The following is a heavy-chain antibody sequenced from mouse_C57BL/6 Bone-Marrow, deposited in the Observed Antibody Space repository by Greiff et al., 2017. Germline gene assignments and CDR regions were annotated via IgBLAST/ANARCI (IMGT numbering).Heavy chain of an antibody. CDR3: ARSGGSVYFDY. CDR2: IYPGDGDT. Sequence: QVQLQQSGPELVKPGASVKISCKASGYAFSSSWMNWVKQRPGKGLEWIGRIYPGDGDTNYNGKFKGKATLTADKSSSTAYMQLSSLTSEDSAVYVCARSGGSVYFDYWGQGTTLTVSS. V-gene: IGHV1-82*01. J-gene: IGHJ2*01. CDR1: GYAFSSSW. D-gene: IGHD1-1*01.